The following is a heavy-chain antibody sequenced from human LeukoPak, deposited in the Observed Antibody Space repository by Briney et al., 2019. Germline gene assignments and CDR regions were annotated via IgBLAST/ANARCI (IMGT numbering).Heavy chain of an antibody. Sequence: GGSLRLSCAASGFTFSDYYMSWIRQAPGKGLEWVSYISSSGSTIYYADSVKGRFTISRDNAKNSLYLQMNSLRAEDTALYYCAKAASGYSSGWYPDYWGQGTLVTVSS. CDR3: AKAASGYSSGWYPDY. D-gene: IGHD6-19*01. CDR1: GFTFSDYY. V-gene: IGHV3-11*01. J-gene: IGHJ4*02. CDR2: ISSSGSTI.